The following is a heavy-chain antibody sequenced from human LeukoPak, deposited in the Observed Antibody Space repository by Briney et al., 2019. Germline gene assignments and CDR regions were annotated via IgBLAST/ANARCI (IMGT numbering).Heavy chain of an antibody. CDR2: IHNSGST. V-gene: IGHV4-59*11. J-gene: IGHJ5*02. Sequence: SETLSLTCTVSGGSISSLYWTWIRQPPGKGLEWIGNIHNSGSTNYNPSLKSRVTISVDTAKNQFSLRLNSVTAADTAVYYCGRQSFGAHCSRTGCFQYTWVDPWGHGSLVTVSS. D-gene: IGHD2-2*01. CDR1: GGSISSLY. CDR3: GRQSFGAHCSRTGCFQYTWVDP.